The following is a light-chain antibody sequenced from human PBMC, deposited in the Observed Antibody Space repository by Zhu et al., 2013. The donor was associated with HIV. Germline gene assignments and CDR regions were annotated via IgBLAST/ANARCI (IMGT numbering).Light chain of an antibody. CDR2: GAS. J-gene: IGKJ1*01. CDR3: HQYKIWPPWT. V-gene: IGKV3-15*01. Sequence: EIVMTQSPATLSVSPGEGVTLSCRASQSVGSNLAWYQQKPGQAPRLLIYGASTRATGIPARFSGSGSGTEFTLTISSLQSEDFAVYYCHQYKIWPPWTFGEGTKVEIK. CDR1: QSVGSN.